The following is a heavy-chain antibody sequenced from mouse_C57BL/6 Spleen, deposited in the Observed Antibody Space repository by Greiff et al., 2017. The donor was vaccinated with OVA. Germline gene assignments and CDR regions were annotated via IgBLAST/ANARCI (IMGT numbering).Heavy chain of an antibody. D-gene: IGHD3-3*01. CDR1: GFTFSDYG. J-gene: IGHJ3*01. CDR3: ARAGGTEFAY. V-gene: IGHV5-17*01. CDR2: ISSGSSTI. Sequence: EVTLVESGGGLVKPGGSLKLSCAASGFTFSDYGMHWVRQAPAKGLEWVAYISSGSSTIYYADTVKGRFTISRDNAKNTLFLQMTSRRSEDTAMYYCARAGGTEFAYWGQGTLVTVSA.